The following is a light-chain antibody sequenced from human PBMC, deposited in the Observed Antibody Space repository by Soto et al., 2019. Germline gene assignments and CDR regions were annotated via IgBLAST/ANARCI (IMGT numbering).Light chain of an antibody. CDR1: SSDVGGYNY. Sequence: QSALTQPASVSGSPGQSITISCTGTSSDVGGYNYVSWYQQHPGKAPKLMIYDVSARPSGVSDRFSGSKSDNTASLTISGLQAEAEAHYYCSSYTTSSTVVFGGGTKLTVL. CDR3: SSYTTSSTVV. CDR2: DVS. J-gene: IGLJ2*01. V-gene: IGLV2-14*01.